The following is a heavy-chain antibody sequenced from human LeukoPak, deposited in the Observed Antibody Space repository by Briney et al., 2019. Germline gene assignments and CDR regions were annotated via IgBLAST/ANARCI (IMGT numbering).Heavy chain of an antibody. CDR1: GGSISSGGYY. Sequence: PSQTLSLTCTVSGGSISSGGYYWSWIRQHPGKGLEWIGYIYYSGSTYYNPSLKSRVTISVDTSKNQFSLKLSSVTAADTAVYYCARGRSYYGSGSYRGWFDPWGQGTLVTVSS. CDR2: IYYSGST. D-gene: IGHD3-10*01. CDR3: ARGRSYYGSGSYRGWFDP. J-gene: IGHJ5*02. V-gene: IGHV4-31*03.